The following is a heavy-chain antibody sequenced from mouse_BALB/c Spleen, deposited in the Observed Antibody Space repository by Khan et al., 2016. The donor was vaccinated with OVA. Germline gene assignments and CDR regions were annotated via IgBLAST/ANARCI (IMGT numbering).Heavy chain of an antibody. V-gene: IGHV1-5*01. J-gene: IGHJ3*01. CDR2: IFPGNNDT. CDR3: TRAGYGAFAY. Sequence: VQLQQSGTVLARPGASVKMSCKASGYTFTSYWIHWVKQRPGQGLEWIGGIFPGNNDTNYNQKIKGRAKLTAVTSASTANMELSSLTNEDSAVYYCTRAGYGAFAYWGQGTLVTVSA. D-gene: IGHD1-1*01. CDR1: GYTFTSYW.